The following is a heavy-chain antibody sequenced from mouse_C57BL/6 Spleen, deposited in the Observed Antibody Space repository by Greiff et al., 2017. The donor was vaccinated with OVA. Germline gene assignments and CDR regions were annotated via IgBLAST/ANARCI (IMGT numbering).Heavy chain of an antibody. V-gene: IGHV1-54*01. J-gene: IGHJ2*01. CDR3: SRGGLTETDFDY. CDR2: INPGSGGT. Sequence: QVQLQQSGAELVKPGTSVKLSCKASGYAFTNYLIEWVKQRPGPGLEWIGMINPGSGGTNYNEKFKGKATLTVDKSSSTAYMQLSSLTSEDSAVYYCSRGGLTETDFDYWGQGTTLTVSS. D-gene: IGHD4-1*01. CDR1: GYAFTNYL.